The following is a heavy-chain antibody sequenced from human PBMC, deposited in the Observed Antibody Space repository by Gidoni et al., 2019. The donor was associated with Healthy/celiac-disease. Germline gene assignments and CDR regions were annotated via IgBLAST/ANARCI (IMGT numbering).Heavy chain of an antibody. CDR1: GFTFSSYG. Sequence: QVQLVESGGGVVQPGRSLRLSCAASGFTFSSYGMHWFRQAPGKGLEWVAVISYDGSNKYYADSVKGRFTISRDNSKNTLYLQMNSLRAEDTAVYYCAKDRRDVLRFLEWGFWHDAFDIWGQGTMVTVSS. J-gene: IGHJ3*02. CDR2: ISYDGSNK. V-gene: IGHV3-30*18. D-gene: IGHD3-3*01. CDR3: AKDRRDVLRFLEWGFWHDAFDI.